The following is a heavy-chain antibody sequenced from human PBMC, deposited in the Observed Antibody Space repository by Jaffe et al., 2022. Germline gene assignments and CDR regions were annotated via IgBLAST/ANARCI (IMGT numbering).Heavy chain of an antibody. CDR1: GFSLSSYW. V-gene: IGHV3-7*05. Sequence: EVQLVESGGSVVQPGGSLRLSCAVSGFSLSSYWMSWVRQAPGKGLEWVADIKKDGSETFYVDSVKGRFTISRDNAKNFLYLQMNSLRAEDTAVYYCARVPFGELSWFYFDNWGQGTLLTVSS. J-gene: IGHJ4*02. CDR3: ARVPFGELSWFYFDN. CDR2: IKKDGSET. D-gene: IGHD3-16*02.